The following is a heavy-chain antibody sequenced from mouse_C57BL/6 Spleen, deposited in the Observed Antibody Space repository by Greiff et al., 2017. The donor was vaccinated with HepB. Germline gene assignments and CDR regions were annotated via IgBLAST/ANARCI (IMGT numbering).Heavy chain of an antibody. CDR1: GYTFTSYW. Sequence: QVQLQQPGAELVKPGASVKLSCKASGYTFTSYWMQWVKQRPGQGLEWIGEIDPSDSYTNYNQKFKGKATLTVDTSSSTAYMQLSSLTSEDSAVYYCARRGDYDERIDYWGQGTTLTVSS. J-gene: IGHJ2*01. CDR3: ARRGDYDERIDY. CDR2: IDPSDSYT. D-gene: IGHD2-4*01. V-gene: IGHV1-50*01.